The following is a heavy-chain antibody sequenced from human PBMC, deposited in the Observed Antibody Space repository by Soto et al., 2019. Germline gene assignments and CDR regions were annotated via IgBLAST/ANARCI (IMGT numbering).Heavy chain of an antibody. V-gene: IGHV1-18*04. D-gene: IGHD3-10*01. Sequence: ASVKVSCKASGYTFTSYGISWVRQAPGQGLEWMGWISAYNGNTNYSQKLQGRVTMTTDTSTSTAYMELRSLRSDDTAAYYCAREGFMVPSEDNYYYDCMDVWGQGTRVTFSS. CDR2: ISAYNGNT. J-gene: IGHJ6*02. CDR3: AREGFMVPSEDNYYYDCMDV. CDR1: GYTFTSYG.